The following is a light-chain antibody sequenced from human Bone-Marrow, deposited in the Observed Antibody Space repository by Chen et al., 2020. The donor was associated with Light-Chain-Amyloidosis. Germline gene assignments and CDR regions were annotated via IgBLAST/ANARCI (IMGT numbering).Light chain of an antibody. CDR3: QRYNSYSRT. CDR2: KAS. Sequence: DIQMTQSPSTLSASVGDIVTITCRASQSISGWLAWYQQKPGKAPKLLISKASSLQSGVPSRFSGSGSGTEFTLTISSLQPDDFATYYCQRYNSYSRTFGRGTKVEIK. CDR1: QSISGW. V-gene: IGKV1-5*03. J-gene: IGKJ4*02.